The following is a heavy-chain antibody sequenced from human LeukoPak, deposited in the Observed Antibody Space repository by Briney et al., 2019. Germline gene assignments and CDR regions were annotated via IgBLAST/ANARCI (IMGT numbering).Heavy chain of an antibody. CDR1: GYTFTGYY. V-gene: IGHV1-2*02. CDR2: INPNSGGT. Sequence: ASVKVSCKASGYTFTGYYMHWVRQAPGQGLEWMGWINPNSGGTNYAQKSQGRVTMTRDTSISTAYMELSRLRSDDTAVYYCARRGDCSSTSCPSPDYWGQGTLVTVSS. D-gene: IGHD2-2*01. CDR3: ARRGDCSSTSCPSPDY. J-gene: IGHJ4*02.